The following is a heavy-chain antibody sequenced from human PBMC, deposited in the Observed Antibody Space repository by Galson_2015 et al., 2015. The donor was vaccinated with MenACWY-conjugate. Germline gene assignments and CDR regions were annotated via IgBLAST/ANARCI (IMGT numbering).Heavy chain of an antibody. D-gene: IGHD6-13*01. CDR3: VRDVFRSSSSWYDPDAFDN. V-gene: IGHV3-7*01. CDR2: IKQDGGEK. CDR1: GFTFSTYW. J-gene: IGHJ3*02. Sequence: SLRLSCAASGFTFSTYWMNWGRQAPGKGLEWVANIKQDGGEKYYADSVKGRFTISRDNVKNSLLLQMNSLRAEDTAVYYCVRDVFRSSSSWYDPDAFDNWGQGTMVTVSS.